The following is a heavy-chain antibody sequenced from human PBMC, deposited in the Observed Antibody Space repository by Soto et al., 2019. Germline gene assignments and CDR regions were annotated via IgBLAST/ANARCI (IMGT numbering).Heavy chain of an antibody. J-gene: IGHJ2*01. Sequence: EVQLVESGGGLVQPGRSLRLSCAASGFTFDDYAVHWVRQAPGKGLEWVSGISWNSGSIGYADSVKGRFTISRDNDKNSLYLQMNSLRAEDTALYYCAKDNQEDYGDYGGAWYFDLWGRGTLVTVSS. D-gene: IGHD4-17*01. V-gene: IGHV3-9*01. CDR1: GFTFDDYA. CDR2: ISWNSGSI. CDR3: AKDNQEDYGDYGGAWYFDL.